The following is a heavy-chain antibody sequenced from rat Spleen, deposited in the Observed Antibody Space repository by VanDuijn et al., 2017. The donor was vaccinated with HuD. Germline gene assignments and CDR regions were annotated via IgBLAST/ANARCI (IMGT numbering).Heavy chain of an antibody. CDR2: ISYDGSST. CDR1: GFTFSDYY. J-gene: IGHJ2*01. V-gene: IGHV5-7*01. CDR3: VREEFGVRD. D-gene: IGHD4-3*01. Sequence: EVQLVESGGGLVQPGRSMKLSCAASGFTFSDYYMAWVRQAPTKGLEWVATISYDGSSTYYRDSVKGRFTISRDNAKSTLYLQMDSLRSEDTAIYYCVREEFGVRDWGQGVMVTVSS.